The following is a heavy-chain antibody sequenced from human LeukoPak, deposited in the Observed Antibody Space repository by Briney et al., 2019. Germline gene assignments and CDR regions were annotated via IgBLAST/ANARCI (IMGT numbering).Heavy chain of an antibody. J-gene: IGHJ4*02. D-gene: IGHD4-11*01. CDR3: ARGGDYSNLDY. CDR2: IRYNGASQ. V-gene: IGHV3-30*02. CDR1: GFTYSTYG. Sequence: GGSLRLSCVASGFTYSTYGMHWVHQAPGKGLEWVSFIRYNGASQHYADSVKGRFTISRDDSKITLYLQMNSLRPDDTAVYYCARGGDYSNLDYWGQGTLVTVSS.